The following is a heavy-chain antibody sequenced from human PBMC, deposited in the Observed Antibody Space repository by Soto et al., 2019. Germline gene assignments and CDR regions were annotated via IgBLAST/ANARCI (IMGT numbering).Heavy chain of an antibody. Sequence: EVQLVESGGGLVQPGGSLRLSCAASGFTFSSYWMHWVRQAPGKGLVWVSRINSDGSSTSYADSVKGRFTISRDNAKNTLYLQMNSLRAEDMAVYYCARDTVVPAVSGFDWFDPWGQGTLVTVSS. CDR1: GFTFSSYW. V-gene: IGHV3-74*01. J-gene: IGHJ5*02. CDR2: INSDGSST. D-gene: IGHD2-2*01. CDR3: ARDTVVPAVSGFDWFDP.